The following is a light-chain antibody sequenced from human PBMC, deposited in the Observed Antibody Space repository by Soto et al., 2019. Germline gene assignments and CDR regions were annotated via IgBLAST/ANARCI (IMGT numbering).Light chain of an antibody. CDR2: GAS. CDR1: QSVSSSY. J-gene: IGKJ5*01. CDR3: QQYGSSPLVT. V-gene: IGKV3-20*01. Sequence: EIVLTQSPGTLSLSPGERATLSCRVSQSVSSSYLAWYQQKPGQAPRLLTYGASSRATGIPDRFSGSGSGTDFTLTISRLEPEDFAVYYCQQYGSSPLVTFGQGTLLQIK.